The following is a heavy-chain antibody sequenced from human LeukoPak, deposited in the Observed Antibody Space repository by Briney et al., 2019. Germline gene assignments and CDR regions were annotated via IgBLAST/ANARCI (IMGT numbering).Heavy chain of an antibody. CDR2: ISWDGGST. V-gene: IGHV3-43D*03. J-gene: IGHJ6*03. CDR3: AKDGYWGFWSGFYYYYYMDV. Sequence: PGGSLRLSCAASGFTFDDYAMHWVRQAPGKGLQWVSLISWDGGSTYCADSVKGRFTISRDNSKNSLYLQMNSLRAEDTALYYCAKDGYWGFWSGFYYYYYMDVWGKGTTVTVSS. CDR1: GFTFDDYA. D-gene: IGHD3-3*01.